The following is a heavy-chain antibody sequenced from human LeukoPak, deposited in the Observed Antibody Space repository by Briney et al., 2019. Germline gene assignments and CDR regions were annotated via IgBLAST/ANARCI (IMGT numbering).Heavy chain of an antibody. CDR1: GFSFSNYW. CDR2: IKQDGSDK. J-gene: IGHJ4*02. V-gene: IGHV3-7*01. Sequence: GGSLRLSCAGSGFSFSNYWMTWVRQAPGKGLEWVADIKQDGSDKYYVDSVKGRFTISRDNAKNSLYLQMNSLRAEDTAVYYCATVPAGHYFDYWGQGTLVIVSS. CDR3: ATVPAGHYFDY. D-gene: IGHD2-2*01.